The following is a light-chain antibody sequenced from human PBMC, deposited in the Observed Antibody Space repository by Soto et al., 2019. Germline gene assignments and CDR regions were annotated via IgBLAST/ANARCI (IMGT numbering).Light chain of an antibody. CDR2: AAS. V-gene: IGKV1-5*01. CDR1: QSISGW. J-gene: IGKJ5*01. CDR3: QQYHRYPIT. Sequence: DIQMTQSPSTLSASVGDRVTITCRASQSISGWLAWFQQRSGKAPKLLISAASSLESGVPSRFSGSGSGTEFTLTISSLQAVDFATYYCQQYHRYPITFGQGTRLEIK.